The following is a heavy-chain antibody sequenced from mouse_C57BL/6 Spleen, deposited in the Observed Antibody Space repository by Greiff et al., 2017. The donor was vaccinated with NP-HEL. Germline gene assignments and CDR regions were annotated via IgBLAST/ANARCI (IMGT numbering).Heavy chain of an antibody. CDR2: IDPSDSYT. CDR3: ARKGPYYYGSSFYYAMDY. CDR1: GYTFTSYW. Sequence: QVQLQQPGAELVRPGTSVKLSCKASGYTFTSYWMHWVKQRPGQGLEWIGVIDPSDSYTNYNQKFKGKATLTVDTSSSTAYMQLSSLTSEDSAVYYCARKGPYYYGSSFYYAMDYWGQGTSVTVSS. V-gene: IGHV1-59*01. J-gene: IGHJ4*01. D-gene: IGHD1-1*01.